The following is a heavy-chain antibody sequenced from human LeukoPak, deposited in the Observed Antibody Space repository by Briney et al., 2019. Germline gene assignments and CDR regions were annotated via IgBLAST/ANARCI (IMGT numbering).Heavy chain of an antibody. CDR2: ISSSSSYI. J-gene: IGHJ4*02. D-gene: IGHD3-10*01. CDR3: ARERSYYGSGSYYENY. Sequence: SGGSLRLSCAASGFTFSSYSMNWVRQAPGKGLEWVSSISSSSSYIYYADSVKGRFTISRDNAKNSLYLQMNSLRAEDTAVYYCARERSYYGSGSYYENYWGQGTLVTVSS. CDR1: GFTFSSYS. V-gene: IGHV3-21*01.